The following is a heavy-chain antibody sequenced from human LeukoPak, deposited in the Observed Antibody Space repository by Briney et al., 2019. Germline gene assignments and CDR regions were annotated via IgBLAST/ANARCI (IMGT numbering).Heavy chain of an antibody. CDR2: IYTSGST. D-gene: IGHD3-9*01. CDR3: ASQADFLTGYYLTPDDAFDI. Sequence: SETLSLTCTVSGGSISSYYWSWIRQPAGKGLEWIARIYTSGSTNYNPSLKSRVTISVDTSKNQFSLKRSSVTAADTAVYYCASQADFLTGYYLTPDDAFDIWGQGTMVTVSS. CDR1: GGSISSYY. J-gene: IGHJ3*02. V-gene: IGHV4-4*07.